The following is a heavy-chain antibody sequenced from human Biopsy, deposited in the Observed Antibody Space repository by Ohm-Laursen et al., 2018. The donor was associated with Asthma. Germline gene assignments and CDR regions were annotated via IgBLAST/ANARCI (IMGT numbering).Heavy chain of an antibody. Sequence: SLRLSRAASGFTFRSYALYWVRKAPAKGMEWVAVGGSYYDGGLKYYADYVNGRFTVSRDDSKNTLYLQMNSLRSDDTAVYCCARDGIGRYWPSFDFWGQGTLVTVSS. V-gene: IGHV3-30-3*01. D-gene: IGHD3-10*01. CDR3: ARDGIGRYWPSFDF. J-gene: IGHJ4*02. CDR2: SYYDGGLK. CDR1: GFTFRSYA.